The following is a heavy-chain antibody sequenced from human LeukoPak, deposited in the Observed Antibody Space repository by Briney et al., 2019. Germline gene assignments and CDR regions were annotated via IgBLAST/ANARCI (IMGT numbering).Heavy chain of an antibody. J-gene: IGHJ4*02. CDR2: INGSGGST. V-gene: IGHV3-23*01. CDR3: ARGLVVVPAVSDY. Sequence: GGSLRRSCAASGFTFSNYGMSWVRQAPGKGLEWVSAINGSGGSTYYADSVKGRFSISRDNSKNTLYLQMNSLRVEDTAVYYCARGLVVVPAVSDYWGQGTLVTVSS. D-gene: IGHD2-2*01. CDR1: GFTFSNYG.